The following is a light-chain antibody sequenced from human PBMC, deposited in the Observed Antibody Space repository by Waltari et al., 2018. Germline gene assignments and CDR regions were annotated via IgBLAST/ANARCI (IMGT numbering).Light chain of an antibody. Sequence: QAVVTQEPSLTVSPGGTVTLTCGSSTGAVTSGHYPYWFQQKPCQAPRTLIYDTSNKHSWTPARFSGSLLGGKAALTLSGAQPEDEAEYYCLLSYSGARPFWVFGGGTKLTVL. J-gene: IGLJ3*02. CDR1: TGAVTSGHY. CDR2: DTS. V-gene: IGLV7-46*01. CDR3: LLSYSGARPFWV.